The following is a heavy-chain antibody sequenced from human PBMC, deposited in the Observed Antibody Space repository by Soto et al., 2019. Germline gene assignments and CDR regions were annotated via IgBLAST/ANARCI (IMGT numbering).Heavy chain of an antibody. D-gene: IGHD3-10*01. V-gene: IGHV3-30*04. CDR2: ISRDGSNR. J-gene: IGHJ4*02. CDR1: GFIFSRYA. CDR3: ARSRSGAVADFFDF. Sequence: GVSLRLSCEASGFIFSRYAIHWVRQAPGKGLEWLAVISRDGSNRYYLDSVKGRFTISRDNSKNTLYLQMNSLREDDTALYYCARSRSGAVADFFDFWGQGTLVTVSP.